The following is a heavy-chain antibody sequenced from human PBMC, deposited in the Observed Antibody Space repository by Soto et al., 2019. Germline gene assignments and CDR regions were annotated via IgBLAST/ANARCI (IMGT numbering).Heavy chain of an antibody. V-gene: IGHV3-30*04. Sequence: GGSLRLSCAASGFTFSSYAMHWVRQAPGKGLEWVAVISYDGSNKYYADSVKGRFTISRDNSKNTLYLQMNSLRAEDTAVYYCARPTRPTTGAHDAFDIWGQGTMVTVS. D-gene: IGHD7-27*01. CDR1: GFTFSSYA. CDR3: ARPTRPTTGAHDAFDI. CDR2: ISYDGSNK. J-gene: IGHJ3*02.